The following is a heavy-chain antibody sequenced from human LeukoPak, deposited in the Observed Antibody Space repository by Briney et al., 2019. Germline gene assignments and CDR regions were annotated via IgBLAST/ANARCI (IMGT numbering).Heavy chain of an antibody. CDR3: AKIGGGRRQQLAQYYFDY. CDR1: GFTLSSYG. J-gene: IGHJ4*02. CDR2: VSYDGGNK. D-gene: IGHD6-13*01. V-gene: IGHV3-30*18. Sequence: HPGGSLRLSCAASGFTLSSYGMHWVRQAPGKGLEWVAVVSYDGGNKYSAESVKGRFTISRDNSKNTLYLQMNSLRADDTAVYYCAKIGGGRRQQLAQYYFDYWGQGTLVTVSS.